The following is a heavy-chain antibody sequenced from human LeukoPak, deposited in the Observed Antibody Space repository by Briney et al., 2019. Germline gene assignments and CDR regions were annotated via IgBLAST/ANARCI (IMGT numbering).Heavy chain of an antibody. CDR1: GFTVSSNY. J-gene: IGHJ6*03. CDR3: ARDIRYSSGWHLNHWYMDV. CDR2: IYSGGST. V-gene: IGHV3-53*01. D-gene: IGHD6-19*01. Sequence: GGSLRLSCAASGFTVSSNYMSWVRQAPGKGLEWVSVIYSGGSTYYADSVKGRFTISRDNSKNTLYLQMNSLRAEDTAVYYCARDIRYSSGWHLNHWYMDVWGKGTTVTVSS.